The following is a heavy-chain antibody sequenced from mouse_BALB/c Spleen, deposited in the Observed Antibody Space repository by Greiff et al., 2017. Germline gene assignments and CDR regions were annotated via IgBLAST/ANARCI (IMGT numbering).Heavy chain of an antibody. CDR3: ARYAMDY. CDR1: GYTFTSYW. J-gene: IGHJ4*01. CDR2: INPSTGYT. V-gene: IGHV1-7*01. Sequence: VQLQQSGAELAKPGASVKMSCKASGYTFTSYWMHWVKQRPGQGLEWIGYINPSTGYTEYNQKFKDKATLTADKFSSTAYMQLSSLTSEDSAVYYCARYAMDYWGQGTSVTVSS.